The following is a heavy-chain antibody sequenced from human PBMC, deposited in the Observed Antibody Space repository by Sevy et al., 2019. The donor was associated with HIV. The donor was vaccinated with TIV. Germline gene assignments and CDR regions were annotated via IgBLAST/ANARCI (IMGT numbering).Heavy chain of an antibody. CDR2: IRSRADGATM. CDR1: GFTFRSVW. CDR3: ATGDTSGYYWSSFNY. J-gene: IGHJ4*02. D-gene: IGHD3-3*01. V-gene: IGHV3-15*01. Sequence: GGSLRLSCAASGFTFRSVWMNWVRQAPGKGLEWVGHIRSRADGATMDFGGPVKGRFSISRDDSRNMFFLQMDGLKTEDTAVYYCATGDTSGYYWSSFNYWGQGTQVTVSS.